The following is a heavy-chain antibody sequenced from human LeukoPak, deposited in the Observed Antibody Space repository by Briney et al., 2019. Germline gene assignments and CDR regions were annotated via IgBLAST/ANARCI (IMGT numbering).Heavy chain of an antibody. D-gene: IGHD3-9*01. J-gene: IGHJ4*02. V-gene: IGHV3-48*02. Sequence: GGSLRLSCEASGXTFTGYSMNWVRQAPGKGLEWLSYIGIGGNTILYADFVKGRFTISRDNAKNSLFLQMNSLRDEDTAVYYCATDKDWAFDYWGQGTQVTVSS. CDR3: ATDKDWAFDY. CDR1: GXTFTGYS. CDR2: IGIGGNTI.